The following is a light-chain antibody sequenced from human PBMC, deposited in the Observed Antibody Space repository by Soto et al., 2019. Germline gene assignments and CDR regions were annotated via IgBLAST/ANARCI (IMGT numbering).Light chain of an antibody. V-gene: IGLV2-14*01. J-gene: IGLJ2*01. CDR2: DVS. Sequence: QSALTQPASVSGSPGQSITISCTGTSSDVGGYNYVSGYQQHPGKAPKLMIYDVSNRPSGVSNRFAGSKSGNTASLTISGLQAEDEADYYCRSYTRSSTLLVVFGGGPKLTVL. CDR3: RSYTRSSTLLVV. CDR1: SSDVGGYNY.